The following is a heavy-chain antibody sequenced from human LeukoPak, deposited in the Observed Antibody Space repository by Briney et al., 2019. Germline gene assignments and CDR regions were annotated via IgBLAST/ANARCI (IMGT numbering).Heavy chain of an antibody. D-gene: IGHD6-6*01. CDR2: IWNSGST. CDR1: GDSISSRTYY. CDR3: ATDVSSTFPNWFDP. J-gene: IGHJ5*02. V-gene: IGHV4-31*03. Sequence: SETLSLTCPVSGDSISSRTYYWTWIRQHPEKGLEWIGYIWNSGSTNYNPSLKSRVTISVDTSKNQFSLKLTSVTAADTAVYYCATDVSSTFPNWFDPWGQGILVIVSS.